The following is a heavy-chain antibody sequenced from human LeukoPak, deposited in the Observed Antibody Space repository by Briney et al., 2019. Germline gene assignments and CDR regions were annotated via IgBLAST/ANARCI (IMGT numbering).Heavy chain of an antibody. Sequence: ASVKVSCKASGYTCTDYCMHWVRQAPGQGLEWMGWINPNSGGTNYAQKFQGRVTMTRNTSISTAYMELSRLRSDDTAVYYCAATHSTYYDFWSGRGDYWGQGTLVPVSS. V-gene: IGHV1-2*02. CDR2: INPNSGGT. CDR1: GYTCTDYC. J-gene: IGHJ4*02. CDR3: AATHSTYYDFWSGRGDY. D-gene: IGHD3-3*01.